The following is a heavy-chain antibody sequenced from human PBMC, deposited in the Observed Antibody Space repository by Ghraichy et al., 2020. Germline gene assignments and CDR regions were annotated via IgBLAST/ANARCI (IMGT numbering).Heavy chain of an antibody. J-gene: IGHJ4*02. CDR1: GFTVSTNY. Sequence: LSLTCAASGFTVSTNYMTWLRQAPGKGLEWVSVIYNDGSTYYADSVKDRFTISRDNSKNTLYLQMNSLRAEDTAVYYCARSAGNFRTRFDDWGQGTLVTVSS. V-gene: IGHV3-66*01. CDR3: ARSAGNFRTRFDD. CDR2: IYNDGST. D-gene: IGHD1-7*01.